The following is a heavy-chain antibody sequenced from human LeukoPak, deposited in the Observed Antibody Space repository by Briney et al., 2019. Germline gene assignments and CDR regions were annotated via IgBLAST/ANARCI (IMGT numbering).Heavy chain of an antibody. J-gene: IGHJ4*02. CDR1: GFTFTSSA. Sequence: VASVKVSCKASGFTFTSSAMQWVRQARGQRLEWIGWIVVGSGNTNYAQKFQGRVTITRDMSTSTAYMELSSLRSEDTAVYYCAAVPYYYDSSGYYLPLYWGQGTLVTVSS. V-gene: IGHV1-58*02. CDR3: AAVPYYYDSSGYYLPLY. D-gene: IGHD3-22*01. CDR2: IVVGSGNT.